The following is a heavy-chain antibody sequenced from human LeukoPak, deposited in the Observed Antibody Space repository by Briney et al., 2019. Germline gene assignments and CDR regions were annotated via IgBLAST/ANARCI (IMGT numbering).Heavy chain of an antibody. J-gene: IGHJ4*02. D-gene: IGHD2-15*01. CDR2: IRSSGGNT. CDR1: GFTFNNYA. V-gene: IGHV3-23*01. Sequence: GGSLRLSCAASGFTFNNYAMNWDRQAPGKGLEWVSAIRSSGGNTYYADSVRGRFTISRDNSKNTLFLQMNSLRVGDTAVYYCAKLGDCSGGNCYDYFDYWGQGTLVTVSS. CDR3: AKLGDCSGGNCYDYFDY.